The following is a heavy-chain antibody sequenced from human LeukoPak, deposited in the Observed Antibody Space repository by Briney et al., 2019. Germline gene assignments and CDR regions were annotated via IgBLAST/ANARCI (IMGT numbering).Heavy chain of an antibody. V-gene: IGHV4-34*01. CDR3: ARDGYSTPDV. Sequence: SGTLSLTCAVYGGSLSDYYWSWIRQPPGKGLEWIGEINHGGSTNYNPSLKSRVTLSVDTSKNQFSLKLTSVTAADTAVYYCARDGYSTPDVWGQGTTVTVSS. D-gene: IGHD6-13*01. CDR1: GGSLSDYY. CDR2: INHGGST. J-gene: IGHJ6*02.